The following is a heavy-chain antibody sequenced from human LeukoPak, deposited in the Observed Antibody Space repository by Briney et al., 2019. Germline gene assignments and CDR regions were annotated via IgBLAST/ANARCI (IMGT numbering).Heavy chain of an antibody. Sequence: GGSLRLSCAASGFTVSNNYMSWVRQAPGKGLEWVSVIYSDGSTYYADSVKGRFTISRANSRNTLYLQMNSLRAEDTAVYYCARAKGYSSGFYYFGYWGPGTLVTVSS. CDR3: ARAKGYSSGFYYFGY. V-gene: IGHV3-53*01. J-gene: IGHJ4*02. CDR1: GFTVSNNY. D-gene: IGHD6-19*01. CDR2: IYSDGST.